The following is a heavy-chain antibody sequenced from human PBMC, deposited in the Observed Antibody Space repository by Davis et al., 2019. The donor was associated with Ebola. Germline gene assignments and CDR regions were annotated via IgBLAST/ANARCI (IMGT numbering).Heavy chain of an antibody. V-gene: IGHV1-18*01. Sequence: AASVKVSCKASGYTFTSYGISWVRQAPGQGLEWMGWIHTYNGYTNTAQKFRGRVTMTTDASTSTAYMELRSLRSDDTAVYYCAREHGDYGGYFDYWGQGSLVTVSS. D-gene: IGHD4-17*01. J-gene: IGHJ4*02. CDR2: IHTYNGYT. CDR1: GYTFTSYG. CDR3: AREHGDYGGYFDY.